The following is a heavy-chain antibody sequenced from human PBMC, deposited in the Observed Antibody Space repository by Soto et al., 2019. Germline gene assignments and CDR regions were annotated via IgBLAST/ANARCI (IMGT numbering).Heavy chain of an antibody. D-gene: IGHD6-19*01. CDR3: ARARSIAVAGTFYDFDY. CDR2: ISAYNGNT. V-gene: IGHV1-18*01. Sequence: GASVKVSCKASGYAFTSYVICSVRQATRQRHEWMGGISAYNGNTNYAQKLQGRITMTTDTSTSTAYMELRSLRSDDTAVYFCARARSIAVAGTFYDFDYWGQGTLVTVSS. CDR1: GYAFTSYV. J-gene: IGHJ4*02.